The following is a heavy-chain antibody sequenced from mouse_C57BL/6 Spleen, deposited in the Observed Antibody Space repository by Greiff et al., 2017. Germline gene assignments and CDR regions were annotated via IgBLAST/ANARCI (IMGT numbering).Heavy chain of an antibody. J-gene: IGHJ2*01. CDR2: IDPSDSYT. V-gene: IGHV1-59*01. Sequence: QVQLQQPGAELVRPGTSVKLSCKASGYTFTSYWMHWVKQRPGQGLEWIGVIDPSDSYTNYNQKFKGKATLTVDTSSSTAYMQLSSLTSEDSAVYYCARWGEGYWGQGTTLTVSS. CDR1: GYTFTSYW. CDR3: ARWGEGY.